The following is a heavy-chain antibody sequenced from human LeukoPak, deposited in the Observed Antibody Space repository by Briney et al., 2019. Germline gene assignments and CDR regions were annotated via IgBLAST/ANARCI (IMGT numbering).Heavy chain of an antibody. CDR2: IYYSGST. CDR1: GDSISSSSYY. CDR3: AKHNYVSSPFDY. V-gene: IGHV4-39*01. J-gene: IGHJ4*02. Sequence: PSETLSLTCTVSGDSISSSSYYWGWIRQPPGKGLEWIGSIYYSGSTYYNPSLKSRVTISADTSKNQFSLKLSSVTATDTAVYYCAKHNYVSSPFDYWGQGALVTVSS. D-gene: IGHD6-13*01.